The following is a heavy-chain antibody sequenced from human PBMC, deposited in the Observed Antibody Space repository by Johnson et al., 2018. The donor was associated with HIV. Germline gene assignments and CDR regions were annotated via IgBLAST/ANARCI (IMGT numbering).Heavy chain of an antibody. D-gene: IGHD6-13*01. CDR2: ISYDGSNK. CDR3: ARGRKDIEAADGLDNDAFDV. CDR1: EFTLSNYA. V-gene: IGHV3-30*04. J-gene: IGHJ3*01. Sequence: QVQLMESGGTLVQPGRSLRIYCAVSEFTLSNYAMHWVRLAPGKGLQWVAVISYDGSNKYYGDSVRGRFTISRDISKNTLYLRMDSLRPDDTALYYCARGRKDIEAADGLDNDAFDVWGRGTLVTV.